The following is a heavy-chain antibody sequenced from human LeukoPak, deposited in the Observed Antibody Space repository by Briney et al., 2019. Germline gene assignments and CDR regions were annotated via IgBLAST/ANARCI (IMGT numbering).Heavy chain of an antibody. CDR3: AKDVYGDYGGLDY. V-gene: IGHV3-23*01. Sequence: GGSLRLSCAASGFPFSPYAVSWVRQAPGKGLEWVSSIRGSDGSTYYADSVKGRFAISRDNSKNTLYLQMNSLRAEDTAVYYCAKDVYGDYGGLDYWGQGTLVTVSS. CDR1: GFPFSPYA. D-gene: IGHD4-17*01. CDR2: IRGSDGST. J-gene: IGHJ4*02.